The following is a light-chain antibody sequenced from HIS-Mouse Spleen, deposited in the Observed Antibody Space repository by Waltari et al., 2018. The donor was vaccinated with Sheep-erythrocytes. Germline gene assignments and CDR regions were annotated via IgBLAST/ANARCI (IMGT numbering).Light chain of an antibody. J-gene: IGLJ3*02. CDR3: AAWDDSLNGWV. CDR1: SSNIGNNA. CDR2: YDD. V-gene: IGLV1-36*01. Sequence: QSVLTQPPSVSEAPRQRVTISCSGSSSNIGNNAVNWYQKLPGKAPKLLIYYDDLLPPGVSDRFSGSKSGTSASLAISGRQSEDEADYYCAAWDDSLNGWVFGGGTKLTVL.